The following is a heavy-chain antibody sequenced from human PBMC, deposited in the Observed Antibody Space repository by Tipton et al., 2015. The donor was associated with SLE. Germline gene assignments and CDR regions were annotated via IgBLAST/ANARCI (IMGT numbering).Heavy chain of an antibody. J-gene: IGHJ3*01. V-gene: IGHV4-39*07. CDR3: ARAHSSIFPIDAFGV. CDR2: VYNTGRT. D-gene: IGHD6-19*01. Sequence: GLVKPSETLSLTCNVSGDSINTTNYYWGWIRQAPGKGLEWIGSVYNTGRTFYTPSLKSRVTISVDTSKNRISLKVNSLTAADTAVYYCARAHSSIFPIDAFGVWGLGTMVTVSS. CDR1: GDSINTTNYY.